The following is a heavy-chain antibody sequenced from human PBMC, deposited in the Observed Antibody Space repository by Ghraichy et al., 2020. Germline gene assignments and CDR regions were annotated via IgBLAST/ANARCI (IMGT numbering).Heavy chain of an antibody. Sequence: SVKVSCKASGGTFSSYAISWVRQAPGQGLEWMGGIIPIFGTANYAQKFQGRVTITADKSTSTAYMELSSLRSEDTAVYYCARGATDTAMVLNYYYYMDVWGKGTTVTVS. CDR3: ARGATDTAMVLNYYYYMDV. J-gene: IGHJ6*03. V-gene: IGHV1-69*06. CDR1: GGTFSSYA. CDR2: IIPIFGTA. D-gene: IGHD5-18*01.